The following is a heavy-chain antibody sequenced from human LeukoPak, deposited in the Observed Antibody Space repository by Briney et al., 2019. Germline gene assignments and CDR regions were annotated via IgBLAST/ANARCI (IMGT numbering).Heavy chain of an antibody. V-gene: IGHV4-59*01. Sequence: SETLSLTCTVSGAAIRGFYWSWFRQPLGKGLDWIGHISNTGTTTYNPSLRSRVTISEYMSENQFSLSLSSMTAADTAVYYCARRVHYYDTSGYSYYFGYWGQGTLVTVSS. CDR3: ARRVHYYDTSGYSYYFGY. J-gene: IGHJ4*02. D-gene: IGHD3-22*01. CDR2: ISNTGTT. CDR1: GAAIRGFY.